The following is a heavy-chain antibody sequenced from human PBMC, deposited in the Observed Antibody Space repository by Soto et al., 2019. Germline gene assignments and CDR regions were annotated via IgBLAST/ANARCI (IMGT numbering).Heavy chain of an antibody. Sequence: GASVKVSCKASGGTFSSYAISWVRRAPGQGLEWMGGIIPIFGTANYAQKFQGRVTITADESTSTAYMELSSLRSEDTAVYYCARVARYCSGGSCYSGLWFDPWGQGTLVTVSS. CDR3: ARVARYCSGGSCYSGLWFDP. V-gene: IGHV1-69*13. D-gene: IGHD2-15*01. CDR1: GGTFSSYA. CDR2: IIPIFGTA. J-gene: IGHJ5*02.